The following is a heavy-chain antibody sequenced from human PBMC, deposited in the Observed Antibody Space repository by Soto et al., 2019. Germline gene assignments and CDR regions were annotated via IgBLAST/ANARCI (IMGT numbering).Heavy chain of an antibody. J-gene: IGHJ5*02. V-gene: IGHV4-59*01. D-gene: IGHD3-10*01. CDR1: GGSISSYY. CDR2: IYYSGST. Sequence: PSETLSLTCTFSGGSISSYYWSWIRQPPGKGLEWIGYIYYSGSTNYNPSLKSRVTISVDTSKNQFSLKLSSVTAADTAVYYCARDRRELIWFGELSWFDPWGQGTLVTVSS. CDR3: ARDRRELIWFGELSWFDP.